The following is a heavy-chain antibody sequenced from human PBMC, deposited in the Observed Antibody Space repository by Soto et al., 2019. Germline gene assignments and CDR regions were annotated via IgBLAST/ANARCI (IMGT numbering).Heavy chain of an antibody. CDR1: GFTFSNAC. CDR3: KKDWTGNYDKKY. Sequence: PGGSXRLSCASSGFTFSNACIIWFRHAPGKGLEWVGRIKSKTDGGTTDYAAPVKGRFTISRDDSKNTMYLQMNSLKTEDTDVYYCKKDWTGNYDKKYWGQGTLVTVYS. CDR2: IKSKTDGGTT. J-gene: IGHJ4*02. D-gene: IGHD3-16*01. V-gene: IGHV3-15*01.